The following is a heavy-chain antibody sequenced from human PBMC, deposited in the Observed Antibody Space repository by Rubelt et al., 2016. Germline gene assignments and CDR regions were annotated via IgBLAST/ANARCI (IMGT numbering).Heavy chain of an antibody. D-gene: IGHD4-17*01. CDR3: ARVTGDHAPYTWFDP. CDR2: VYYSGTT. Sequence: QLQLQESGPGLVKPSETLSLTCTVSGGSISSSTYSWAWIRQPPGKGLEWIGSVYYSGTTYHTPSLGSRVTISIDTSKNQFSLKLNSVTAADTAVYYCARVTGDHAPYTWFDPWGQGRLVTVSS. CDR1: GGSISSSTYS. V-gene: IGHV4-39*07. J-gene: IGHJ5*02.